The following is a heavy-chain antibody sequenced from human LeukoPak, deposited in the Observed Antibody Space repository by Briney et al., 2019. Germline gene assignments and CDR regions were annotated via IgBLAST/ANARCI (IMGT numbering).Heavy chain of an antibody. CDR1: GFTFSSYA. V-gene: IGHV3-23*01. CDR3: AKGGHSSGWYYFDY. J-gene: IGHJ4*02. Sequence: GGSLRLSCAASGFTFSSYAMSWVRQAPGKGLEWVSGVSGSGSSTYSADSVKGRFTISRDNSKNTLYLQMNSLRAEDTAVYFCAKGGHSSGWYYFDYWGQGTLVTVSS. CDR2: VSGSGSST. D-gene: IGHD6-19*01.